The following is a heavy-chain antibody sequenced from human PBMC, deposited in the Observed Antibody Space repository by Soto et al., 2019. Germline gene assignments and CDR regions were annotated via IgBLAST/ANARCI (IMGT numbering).Heavy chain of an antibody. J-gene: IGHJ3*02. CDR1: GFTFSIYA. CDR3: AKDRTTMYDGFDN. CDR2: ITGSGGST. V-gene: IGHV3-23*01. Sequence: PGGSLRLSCAAAGFTFSIYAMTWVRHAPGKGLEWVSTITGSGGSTYYADSVKGRFTISRDNSKNTLYLQMNSLRAEDTAVYYCAKDRTTMYDGFDNWGQGTMVTVSS. D-gene: IGHD1-7*01.